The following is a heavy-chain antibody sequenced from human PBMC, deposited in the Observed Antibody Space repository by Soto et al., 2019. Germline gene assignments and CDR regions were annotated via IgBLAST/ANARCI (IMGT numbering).Heavy chain of an antibody. CDR1: GFTFSAYA. CDR3: ARDGNTYYYDRKDY. V-gene: IGHV3-30-3*01. CDR2: ISYDGNNR. Sequence: QEQLVESGGGVVQPGRSLRLSCAASGFTFSAYAMNWVRQAPGKGLEWVALISYDGNNRYYADSVKGRFTISRDNSKNTLYLQMNSLRGEETAVYYCARDGNTYYYDRKDYWGQGSLVTVSS. D-gene: IGHD3-22*01. J-gene: IGHJ4*02.